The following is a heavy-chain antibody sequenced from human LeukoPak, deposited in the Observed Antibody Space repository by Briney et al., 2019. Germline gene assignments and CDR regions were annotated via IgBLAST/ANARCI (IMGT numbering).Heavy chain of an antibody. CDR1: GFTFSSYG. J-gene: IGHJ4*02. CDR2: IRYDGSNK. V-gene: IGHV3-30*02. Sequence: PGGSLRLSCAASGFTFSSYGMHWVRQAPGKGLEWVAFIRYDGSNKYYADSVKGRFTISRDNSKNTLYLQMNSLRAEDTAVYYCASLLEGGSYSFDYWGQGTLVTVSS. D-gene: IGHD1-26*01. CDR3: ASLLEGGSYSFDY.